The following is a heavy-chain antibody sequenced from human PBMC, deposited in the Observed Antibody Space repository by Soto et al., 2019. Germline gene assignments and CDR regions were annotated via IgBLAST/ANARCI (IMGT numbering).Heavy chain of an antibody. Sequence: EVQLVESGGGLVKPGGSLRLSCAASGFTFSDAWMNWVRQAPGKGLEGVGRIKSKTDGGTLDYAERVKGRFTILRDDSKNKLYLQMNSLKTEDTDVYYCTTGLNLSLDCMDVWGQGTTVTVSS. V-gene: IGHV3-15*07. D-gene: IGHD3-9*01. CDR2: IKSKTDGGTL. J-gene: IGHJ6*02. CDR3: TTGLNLSLDCMDV. CDR1: GFTFSDAW.